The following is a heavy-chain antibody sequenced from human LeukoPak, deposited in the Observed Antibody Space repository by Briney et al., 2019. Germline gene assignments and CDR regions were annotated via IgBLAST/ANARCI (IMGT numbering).Heavy chain of an antibody. CDR1: GDSISSGSYY. CDR2: IHTSGNT. D-gene: IGHD1-1*01. V-gene: IGHV4-61*02. CDR3: VRDWNGDYFEY. J-gene: IGHJ4*02. Sequence: MPSETLSLTCIVSGDSISSGSYYWTWLRQPAGKGLEWIGRIHTSGNTNYSPSLKSRVTISRDTSKNQFSLRLTSVTAADTAVYYCVRDWNGDYFEYWGQGTLVTVSS.